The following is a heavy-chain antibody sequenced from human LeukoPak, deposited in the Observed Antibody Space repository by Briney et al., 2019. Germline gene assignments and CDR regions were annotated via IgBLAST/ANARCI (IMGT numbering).Heavy chain of an antibody. J-gene: IGHJ4*02. V-gene: IGHV3-33*01. CDR1: GFTFSSYG. Sequence: PGGSLRLSCAASGFTFSSYGMHWVRQAPGKGLEWVAFIWYDGSNKYYADSVKGRFTISRDNSKNTLYLQMNSLRADDTAVYFCARDRCGGGSCHYYFDYWGQGTLVTVSS. D-gene: IGHD2-15*01. CDR2: IWYDGSNK. CDR3: ARDRCGGGSCHYYFDY.